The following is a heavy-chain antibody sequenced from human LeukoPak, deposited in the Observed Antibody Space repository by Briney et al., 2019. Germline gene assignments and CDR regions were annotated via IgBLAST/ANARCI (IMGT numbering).Heavy chain of an antibody. CDR1: GGSISSYY. D-gene: IGHD3-9*01. CDR3: ARELRYFDWLLQNIRYFDY. Sequence: KPSETLSLTPTFSGGSISSYYWSWIRQPAGKGLEWIGRISTSGSTSYNPSLKSRVTTSVDTSKNQFSLKLSSVTAADTAVYYCARELRYFDWLLQNIRYFDYWGQGTLVTVSS. V-gene: IGHV4-4*07. CDR2: ISTSGST. J-gene: IGHJ4*02.